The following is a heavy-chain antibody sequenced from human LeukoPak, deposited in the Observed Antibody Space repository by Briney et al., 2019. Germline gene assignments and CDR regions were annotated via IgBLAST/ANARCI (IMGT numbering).Heavy chain of an antibody. CDR3: ARTTNSYYYYYHIDV. Sequence: ASVEVSCKASGYTFNSAGISWVRQAPGQGLEWMGWINAYNDNTKYAEKLQGRVTMTTDTSTSTAYMELRSLRSDDTAVYYCARTTNSYYYYYHIDVWGKGTTVTVSS. J-gene: IGHJ6*03. V-gene: IGHV1-18*01. CDR2: INAYNDNT. CDR1: GYTFNSAG. D-gene: IGHD1-26*01.